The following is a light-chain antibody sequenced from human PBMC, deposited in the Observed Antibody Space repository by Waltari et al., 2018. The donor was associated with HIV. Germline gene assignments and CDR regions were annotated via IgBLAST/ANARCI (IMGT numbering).Light chain of an antibody. CDR3: QSYDSSLSGSGV. V-gene: IGLV1-40*01. J-gene: IGLJ2*01. CDR2: GNN. CDR1: SSNIGAGYD. Sequence: QSVLTQPPSVSGAPGQRVTISCPGSSSNIGAGYDVHWYQHLPGPAPKLLIFGNNNRPSGFPDRFSGSKSATSASLAITGLQAEDEAVYYCQSYDSSLSGSGVFGGGTKLTVL.